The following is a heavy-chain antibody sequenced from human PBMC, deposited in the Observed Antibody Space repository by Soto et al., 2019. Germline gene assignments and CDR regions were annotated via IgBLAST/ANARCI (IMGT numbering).Heavy chain of an antibody. Sequence: QLQLQESGPGLVKPSETLSLTCTVSGGPITTSGYFWAWIRQPPGKGLEWIGSISSGGSTYYHPSLRSRVAISVDTSKNQFLLRMSSITAADTAVYYCARQGVGGTDYWGQGTLVTVSS. D-gene: IGHD1-26*01. CDR2: ISSGGST. V-gene: IGHV4-39*01. CDR1: GGPITTSGYF. CDR3: ARQGVGGTDY. J-gene: IGHJ4*02.